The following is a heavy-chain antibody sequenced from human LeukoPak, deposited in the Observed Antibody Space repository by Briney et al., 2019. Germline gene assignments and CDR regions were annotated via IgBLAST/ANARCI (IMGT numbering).Heavy chain of an antibody. CDR2: LSDSGGST. V-gene: IGHV3-23*01. Sequence: GGTLRLTCAAAGFTFSNCGMSWVRQAPGKGLEWVSGLSDSGGSTFYADSVKGRFTISRDNSENTLFLQMNRLRAEDTAVYYCAKGGAVSSKSITLIRGTRRYYYYMDVWGKGTTVTISS. CDR3: AKGGAVSSKSITLIRGTRRYYYYMDV. D-gene: IGHD3-10*01. J-gene: IGHJ6*03. CDR1: GFTFSNCG.